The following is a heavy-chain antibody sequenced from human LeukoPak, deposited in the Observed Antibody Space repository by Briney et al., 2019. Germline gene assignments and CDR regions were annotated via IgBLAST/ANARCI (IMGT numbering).Heavy chain of an antibody. CDR3: AGEPPYDSGVGFDI. D-gene: IGHD3-3*01. Sequence: GGSVSVSRAASLSTFSSYWMHWVRQAPGKGVMGVSRINSDGSSISYADSVKGRFTTSRDNVKNTLYLQMNSLRVEDTAVYYCAGEPPYDSGVGFDIWGQGTMVTVSS. V-gene: IGHV3-74*01. J-gene: IGHJ3*02. CDR2: INSDGSSI. CDR1: LSTFSSYW.